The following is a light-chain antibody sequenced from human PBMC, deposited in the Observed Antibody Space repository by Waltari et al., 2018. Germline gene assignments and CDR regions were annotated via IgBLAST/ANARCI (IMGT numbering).Light chain of an antibody. CDR2: DVR. J-gene: IGLJ3*02. CDR1: SSDVGPYTY. Sequence: QSVLTQPASVSGSSGQSLTISCTGPSSDVGPYTYVPWYQQHPVKAPKIVIYDVRKRPSGVSDRFSGSKSGNTASLTISGLQAEDEADYYCSSYTSGNTWVFGGGTKLTVL. V-gene: IGLV2-14*03. CDR3: SSYTSGNTWV.